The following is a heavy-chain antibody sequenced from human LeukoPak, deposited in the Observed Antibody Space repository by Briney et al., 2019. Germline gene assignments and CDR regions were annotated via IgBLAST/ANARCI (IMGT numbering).Heavy chain of an antibody. CDR3: ARIGLLWFGGTYGMDV. V-gene: IGHV4-4*07. CDR1: GGSISSYY. J-gene: IGHJ6*02. D-gene: IGHD3-10*01. CDR2: IYTSGST. Sequence: PSETLSLTCTVSGGSISSYYWSWIRQPAGKGLEWIGRIYTSGSTNYNPSLKSRVTMSVDTSKNQFSLKLSSVTVADTAVYYCARIGLLWFGGTYGMDVWGQGTTVTVSS.